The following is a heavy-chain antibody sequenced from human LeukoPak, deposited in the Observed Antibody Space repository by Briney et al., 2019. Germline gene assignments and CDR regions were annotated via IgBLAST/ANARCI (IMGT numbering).Heavy chain of an antibody. J-gene: IGHJ4*02. CDR1: GGSISSSSYY. V-gene: IGHV4-39*01. D-gene: IGHD6-19*01. CDR2: IYYSGST. CDR3: ARLSGANSGWYFDY. Sequence: SETLSLTCTVSGGSISSSSYYWGWLRQPPGNGLEWTGSIYYSGSTYYNPSLKSRVTISVDTYKNQFALKLSSVTAADTAVYYCARLSGANSGWYFDYWGQGTLVTVSS.